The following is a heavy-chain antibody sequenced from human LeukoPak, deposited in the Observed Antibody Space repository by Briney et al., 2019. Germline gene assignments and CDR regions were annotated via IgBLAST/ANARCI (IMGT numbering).Heavy chain of an antibody. V-gene: IGHV1-8*01. Sequence: ASVKVSCKASGYTFTSYDINWVRQATGQGLEWMGLMNPNSGNTGYAQKFQGRVTITRNTSISTAYMELSSLRSEDTAVYYCARGGYYYDSSGYYYGAFDIWGQGTMVTVSS. CDR1: GYTFTSYD. CDR2: MNPNSGNT. CDR3: ARGGYYYDSSGYYYGAFDI. J-gene: IGHJ3*02. D-gene: IGHD3-22*01.